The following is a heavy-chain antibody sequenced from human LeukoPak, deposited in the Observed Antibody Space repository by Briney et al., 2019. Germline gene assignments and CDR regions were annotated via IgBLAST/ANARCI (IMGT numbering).Heavy chain of an antibody. D-gene: IGHD1-26*01. CDR2: IRYDGSNT. CDR3: ARVGEGAAKD. J-gene: IGHJ4*02. Sequence: GGSLRLFCAASGFTFNSYGMHWVRQAPGKGLEWVAFIRYDGSNTYYADSVKGRFTISRDNSKNTLYLQMNSLRAEDTAVYYCARVGEGAAKDWGQGTLVTVSS. CDR1: GFTFNSYG. V-gene: IGHV3-30*02.